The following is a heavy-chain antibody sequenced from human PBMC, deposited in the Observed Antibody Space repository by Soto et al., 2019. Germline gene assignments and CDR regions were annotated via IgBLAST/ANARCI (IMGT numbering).Heavy chain of an antibody. Sequence: EAQLLESGGELIQPGGSLRLSCAASGFTYSSHGMSWVGQAPGKGLEWIAGLSRGGGSTYYADSVKGRFTISRDNAKDTMDWLMNSLRAEDTELYYCTRDGQYRTDGFDIWGQGTMVTVSS. V-gene: IGHV3-23*01. CDR1: GFTYSSHG. J-gene: IGHJ3*02. D-gene: IGHD1-1*01. CDR2: LSRGGGST. CDR3: TRDGQYRTDGFDI.